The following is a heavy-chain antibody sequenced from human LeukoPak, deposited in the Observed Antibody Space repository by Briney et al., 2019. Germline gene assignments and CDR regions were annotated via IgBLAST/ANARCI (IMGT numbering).Heavy chain of an antibody. Sequence: GGSLRLSCAASGFTFSSYAMSWVRQAPGKGLEWVSVISGSGDSTNYADSVKGRFTISRDNSKNMLYLQMNSLRAEDTALYYCAKDWDDYYGSGSYFDYWGQGTLVTVSS. CDR1: GFTFSSYA. V-gene: IGHV3-23*01. CDR2: ISGSGDST. CDR3: AKDWDDYYGSGSYFDY. J-gene: IGHJ4*02. D-gene: IGHD3-10*01.